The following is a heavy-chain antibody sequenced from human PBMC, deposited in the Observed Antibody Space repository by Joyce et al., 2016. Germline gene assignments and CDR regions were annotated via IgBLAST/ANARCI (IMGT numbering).Heavy chain of an antibody. D-gene: IGHD3-22*01. CDR3: ARDDSRSWCLDY. Sequence: QVHLVQSGAEVKKPGDSVKVSCKASGYTFDNHAMHWVRQAPGQRPEWLGWMNTRSGNTRYSQNFQGRVTITRDTSASTAYMYLSSLRSEDSAVYYCARDDSRSWCLDYWGQGTLVTVSS. CDR2: MNTRSGNT. CDR1: GYTFDNHA. V-gene: IGHV1-3*04. J-gene: IGHJ4*02.